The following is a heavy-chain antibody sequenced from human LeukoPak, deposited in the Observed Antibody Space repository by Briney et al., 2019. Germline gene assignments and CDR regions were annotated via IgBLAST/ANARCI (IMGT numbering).Heavy chain of an antibody. J-gene: IGHJ4*02. V-gene: IGHV3-20*04. CDR3: ASASSHRIGAGGDF. CDR2: INWNGGGT. CDR1: GFTFKDYG. Sequence: RPGGSLRLSCAATGFTFKDYGMRWVRHPPGKGLEWVSSINWNGGGTYYADSVKGRFTIARDNAKNTVYLQMNSLRVEDTAVYFCASASSHRIGAGGDFWGQGTLVAVSS. D-gene: IGHD6-13*01.